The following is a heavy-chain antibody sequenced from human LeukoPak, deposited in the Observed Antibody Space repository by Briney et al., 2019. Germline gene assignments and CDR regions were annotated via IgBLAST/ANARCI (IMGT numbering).Heavy chain of an antibody. V-gene: IGHV2-5*08. J-gene: IGHJ3*02. D-gene: IGHD3-9*01. CDR2: IYWDDDK. CDR3: AHKLDYDILTVVAFDI. CDR1: GDSISNYYW. Sequence: TLSLTCTVSGDSISNYYWNWIRQPPGKGLEWLALIYWDDDKRYSPSLKSRLTITKDTSKNQVVLTMTNMDPVDTATYYCAHKLDYDILTVVAFDIWGQGTMVTVSS.